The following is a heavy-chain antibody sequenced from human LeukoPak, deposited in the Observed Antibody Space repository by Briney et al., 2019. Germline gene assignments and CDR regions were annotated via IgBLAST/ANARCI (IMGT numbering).Heavy chain of an antibody. J-gene: IGHJ4*02. CDR1: GFTFIADW. CDR2: IKQDGSEK. CDR3: ESRYIAPGY. D-gene: IGHD3-9*01. V-gene: IGHV3-7*01. Sequence: PGGSLRLSCVASGFTFIADWMSWARQAPGKGLEWVASIKQDGSEKYYVDSVKGRFTISRDNAKNSLYLQMNTLKAENTAVYYRESRYIAPGYWGQGTLVTVSS.